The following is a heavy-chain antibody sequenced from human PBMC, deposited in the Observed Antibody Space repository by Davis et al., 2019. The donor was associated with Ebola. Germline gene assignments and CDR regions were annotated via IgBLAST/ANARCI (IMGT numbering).Heavy chain of an antibody. CDR1: GFTLSGYG. CDR3: AKGHSGGSWNDYYCMDV. D-gene: IGHD3-10*01. V-gene: IGHV3-30*02. J-gene: IGHJ6*03. CDR2: IWYDETNK. Sequence: GESLKISCAASGFTLSGYGMHWVRQAPGKGLEWVAVIWYDETNKYYADSVKGRFTISRDKSQNTLYLQMNSLRAEDTAVYYCAKGHSGGSWNDYYCMDVWGKGTTVTVSS.